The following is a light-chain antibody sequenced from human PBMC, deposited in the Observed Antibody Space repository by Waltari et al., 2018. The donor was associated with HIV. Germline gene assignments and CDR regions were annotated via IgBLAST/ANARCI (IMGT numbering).Light chain of an antibody. CDR2: ENN. Sequence: QSVLTQPPSVSAAPGQRVTISCSGRISTMEAKYVSWYQQFPGTAPKLLMYENNRRPSGIPDRFSASKSGASATLVITGVQPGDEGDYYCGTWDSTWVFGGGTSLTVL. CDR1: ISTMEAKY. J-gene: IGLJ2*01. V-gene: IGLV1-51*02. CDR3: GTWDSTWV.